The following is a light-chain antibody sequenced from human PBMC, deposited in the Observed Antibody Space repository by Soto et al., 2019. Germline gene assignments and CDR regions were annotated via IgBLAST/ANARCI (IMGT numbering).Light chain of an antibody. CDR2: LNSDGSH. J-gene: IGLJ3*02. CDR1: SGHSNYA. Sequence: QPVLTQSHSASASLGASVNLTCTLSSGHSNYAIAWHQQQPEKGPRYLMKLNSDGSHSKGDGIPDRFSGSSSGAERYLTISSLQSEDEADYYCQTWGSGIRVFGGGTKLTVL. V-gene: IGLV4-69*01. CDR3: QTWGSGIRV.